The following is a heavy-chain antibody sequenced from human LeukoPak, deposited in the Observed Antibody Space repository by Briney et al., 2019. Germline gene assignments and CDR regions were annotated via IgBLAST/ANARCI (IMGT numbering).Heavy chain of an antibody. V-gene: IGHV3-7*03. D-gene: IGHD3-10*01. J-gene: IGHJ4*02. CDR2: IKQDGREK. CDR1: VFTLSSYW. Sequence: PGGSLRLSCAASVFTLSSYWMSWVRQAPRNGRERGANIKQDGREKYYVEAVKGRFTISRDNAKNSLYLQMNSLRAEDTAVYYCARGGYYGSGSYSNWGQGTLVTVSS. CDR3: ARGGYYGSGSYSN.